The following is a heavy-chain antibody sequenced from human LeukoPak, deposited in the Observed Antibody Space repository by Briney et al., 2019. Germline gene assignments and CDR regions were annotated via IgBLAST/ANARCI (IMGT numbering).Heavy chain of an antibody. D-gene: IGHD6-6*01. CDR3: ARDGAARLLRYYYYMDL. Sequence: GGSLRLSCAGTGFKFSDKAMHWVRQAPGKGLGWVAVISYDGSNQNYADSVKGRFTISRDNSDNTQFLEMNSLRPEDTAVYYCARDGAARLLRYYYYMDLWGKGTTVTVSS. CDR2: ISYDGSNQ. V-gene: IGHV3-30*03. CDR1: GFKFSDKA. J-gene: IGHJ6*03.